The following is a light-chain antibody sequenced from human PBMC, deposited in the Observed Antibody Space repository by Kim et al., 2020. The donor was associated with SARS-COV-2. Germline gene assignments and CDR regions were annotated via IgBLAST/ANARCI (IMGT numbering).Light chain of an antibody. V-gene: IGLV6-57*02. J-gene: IGLJ3*02. CDR2: EDD. CDR1: GGSIARNY. Sequence: GKTVTISCTGSGGSIARNYVQWYQQRPGSAPTNLIYEDDQRVFGVSGRFSGSIDRSSNSASLTISGLMTEDEADYYCHSYDNTNWVFGGGTQLTVL. CDR3: HSYDNTNWV.